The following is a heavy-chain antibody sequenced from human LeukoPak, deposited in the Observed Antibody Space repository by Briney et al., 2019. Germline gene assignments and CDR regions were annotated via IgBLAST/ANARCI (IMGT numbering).Heavy chain of an antibody. Sequence: PSQTLSLTCTVSGGSIISGDYSWSWIRQPPGKGLEWVGYIFHSGNTYYNPSLKSRVTISLDTSKNQFSLWLSSVTAADTAVYYCARVSGERLVVDYWGQGTLVTVSS. D-gene: IGHD2-15*01. CDR1: GGSIISGDYS. V-gene: IGHV4-30-4*01. J-gene: IGHJ4*02. CDR2: IFHSGNT. CDR3: ARVSGERLVVDY.